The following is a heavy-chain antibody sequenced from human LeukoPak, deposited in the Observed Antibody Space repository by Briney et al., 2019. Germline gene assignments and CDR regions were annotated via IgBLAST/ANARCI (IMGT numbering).Heavy chain of an antibody. CDR2: ISSSSSYI. CDR3: ARSRGYYCSAGSCYYPFDY. CDR1: GFSFSSYS. D-gene: IGHD2-15*01. J-gene: IGHJ4*02. V-gene: IGHV3-21*01. Sequence: GGSLRFSCAVSGFSFSSYSMNWVRQAPGKGLKWVSSISSSSSYIYYADSVKGRFTISRDNAKKSLYVQMNSLRAEDTAVYYCARSRGYYCSAGSCYYPFDYWGQGTLVTVSS.